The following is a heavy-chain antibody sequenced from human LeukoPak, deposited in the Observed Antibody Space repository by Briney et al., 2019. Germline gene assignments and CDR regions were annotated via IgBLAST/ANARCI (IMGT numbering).Heavy chain of an antibody. CDR2: FIPMVGVE. CDR1: GGTFSRNA. CDR3: ARVQAVGVPVAIDAYYSYGMDV. D-gene: IGHD2-15*01. Sequence: ASVKVSCKASGGTFSRNAISWVRQAPGQGLEWMGGFIPMVGVETYAQSFQGRVTITADRSTSTAYMELSSLRSEDTAVYYCARVQAVGVPVAIDAYYSYGMDVWGQGTAVTVSS. J-gene: IGHJ6*02. V-gene: IGHV1-69*10.